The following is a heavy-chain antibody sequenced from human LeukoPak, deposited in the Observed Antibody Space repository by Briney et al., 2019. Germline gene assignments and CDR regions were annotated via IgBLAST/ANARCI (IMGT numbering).Heavy chain of an antibody. CDR3: ARRRVWFGEYSYYYYGMDV. Sequence: SETLSLTCTVSGXSISSYYWSWIRQPPGKGLEWIGYIYYSGSTNYNPSLKSRVTISIDTSKNQFSLKLSSLTAADTAVYYCARRRVWFGEYSYYYYGMDVWGQGTTVTVSS. CDR1: GXSISSYY. V-gene: IGHV4-59*08. J-gene: IGHJ6*02. D-gene: IGHD3-10*01. CDR2: IYYSGST.